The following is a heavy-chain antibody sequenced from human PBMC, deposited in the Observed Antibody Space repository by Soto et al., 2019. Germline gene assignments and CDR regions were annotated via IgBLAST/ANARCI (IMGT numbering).Heavy chain of an antibody. CDR1: GGSVRDKTYY. Sequence: SETLCLTCSVSGGSVRDKTYYWSWLRQPPGKRLEWTGYVYYSGTTNYNPSLKSRVTISVDLSKNQFSLRLSSVTTADTALYYCARTTAVPNSLRSRYFFDYWGQGTLVTVSS. CDR2: VYYSGTT. D-gene: IGHD4-17*01. CDR3: ARTTAVPNSLRSRYFFDY. V-gene: IGHV4-61*01. J-gene: IGHJ4*02.